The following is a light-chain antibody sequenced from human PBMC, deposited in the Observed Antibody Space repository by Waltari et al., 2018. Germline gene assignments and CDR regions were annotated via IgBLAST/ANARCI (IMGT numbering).Light chain of an antibody. CDR2: KVF. CDR1: QSLVHSDGNTY. J-gene: IGKJ2*03. V-gene: IGKV2-30*02. Sequence: DVVMTQSPLSLPITPGQPASISCRSSQSLVHSDGNTYLSWYQQKPGQPPRLLIYKVFNRESGVPDRIRGRGAGKDFTLKIRRGEAEDVGVYYFGQGTHWPYSFGQGTKVEIK. CDR3: GQGTHWPYS.